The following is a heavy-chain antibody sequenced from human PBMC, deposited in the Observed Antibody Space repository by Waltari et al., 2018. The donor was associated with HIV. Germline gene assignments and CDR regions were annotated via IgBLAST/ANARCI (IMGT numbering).Heavy chain of an antibody. Sequence: QVQLVQSGAEVKKPGSSVRVSCKVSGGTFRSYAINWVRQAPRQGLEWMGGIIPAFGTANYAERFQGRVTITADEYTSTAYMDLSSLRSEDTAVYFCARDHRGNKLLYGMDVWGQGTTVTV. CDR3: ARDHRGNKLLYGMDV. J-gene: IGHJ6*02. V-gene: IGHV1-69*01. CDR1: GGTFRSYA. CDR2: IIPAFGTA.